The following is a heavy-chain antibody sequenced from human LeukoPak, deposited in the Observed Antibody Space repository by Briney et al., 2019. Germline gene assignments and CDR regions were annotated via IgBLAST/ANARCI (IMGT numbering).Heavy chain of an antibody. V-gene: IGHV3-15*01. CDR3: TRRYCSGGTCSVDY. D-gene: IGHD2-15*01. Sequence: PGGSLRLSCAASGFTFSNAWMSWVRQAPGKGLEWVGRIKSKTDGGTTDYASPVKGRFTISRDDSKYTLYLQMNSLETEDTAVYYCTRRYCSGGTCSVDYWGQGTLVTVSS. J-gene: IGHJ4*02. CDR2: IKSKTDGGTT. CDR1: GFTFSNAW.